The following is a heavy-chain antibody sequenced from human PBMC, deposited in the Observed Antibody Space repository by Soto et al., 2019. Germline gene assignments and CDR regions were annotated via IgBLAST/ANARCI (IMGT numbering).Heavy chain of an antibody. V-gene: IGHV3-21*01. D-gene: IGHD1-26*01. Sequence: EVQLVESGGGLVKPGGSLRLSCAASGLTFSSYSMNWVRQAPGKGLEWVSSISSSSSYIYYANSLKGRFTISRDNAKNSLDLQMNSLRAEDTAVYYCARDKVGIGDFFDYWGQGTLVTVSS. J-gene: IGHJ4*02. CDR3: ARDKVGIGDFFDY. CDR2: ISSSSSYI. CDR1: GLTFSSYS.